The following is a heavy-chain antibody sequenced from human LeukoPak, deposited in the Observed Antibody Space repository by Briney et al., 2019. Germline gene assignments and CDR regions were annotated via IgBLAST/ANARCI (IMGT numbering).Heavy chain of an antibody. Sequence: PGGSLRLSCAASGFTFSSYSMNWVRQAPGKGLEWISYISASGTITHYADSAEGRFTISRDNAKNSLYLQMNSLRAEDTAVYYCARAHNWKYGSFDFWGQGTLVTVSS. J-gene: IGHJ4*02. CDR2: ISASGTIT. CDR3: ARAHNWKYGSFDF. V-gene: IGHV3-48*04. CDR1: GFTFSSYS. D-gene: IGHD1-7*01.